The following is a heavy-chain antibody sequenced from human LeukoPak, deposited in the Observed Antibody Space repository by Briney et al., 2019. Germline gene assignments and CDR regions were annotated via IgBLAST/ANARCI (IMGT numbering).Heavy chain of an antibody. Sequence: GGSLRLSCAASGFTFSSYGMHWVRQAPGKGLEWVAAIWYGGSNKYYADSVKGRFTISRDNSKNTLYLQMNSLRAEDTAVYYCAKELEQQFDYWGQGTLVTVSS. CDR3: AKELEQQFDY. CDR2: IWYGGSNK. V-gene: IGHV3-33*06. J-gene: IGHJ4*02. D-gene: IGHD6-13*01. CDR1: GFTFSSYG.